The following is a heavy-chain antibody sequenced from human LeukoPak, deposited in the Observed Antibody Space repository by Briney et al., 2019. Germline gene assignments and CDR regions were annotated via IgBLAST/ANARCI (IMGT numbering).Heavy chain of an antibody. V-gene: IGHV4-30-4*08. J-gene: IGHJ6*03. CDR1: GGSISSGDYY. CDR2: IYYSGST. CDR3: ARAIYCSGGSCYLGKYYYYYMDV. Sequence: SETLSLTCTVSGGSISSGDYYWSWIRQPPGKGLEWIWYIYYSGSTYYNPSLKSRVTISVDTSKNQFSLKLSSVTAADTAVYYCARAIYCSGGSCYLGKYYYYYMDVWGKGTTVTVSS. D-gene: IGHD2-15*01.